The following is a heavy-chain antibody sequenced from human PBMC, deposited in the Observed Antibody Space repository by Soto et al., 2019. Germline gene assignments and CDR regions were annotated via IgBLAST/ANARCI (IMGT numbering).Heavy chain of an antibody. CDR2: IFSSGTT. D-gene: IGHD3-16*01. V-gene: IGHV4-4*09. CDR1: GGSISNYY. CDR3: ARVPSPFDFYYAMDV. Sequence: SETLSLTCTVSGGSISNYYWNWIRQPPGKGLEWIGYIFSSGTTYYSPSLKSRLTMSLDTSQNQFSLKLNSVTAADTAVYFCARVPSPFDFYYAMDVWGQGTTVTSP. J-gene: IGHJ6*02.